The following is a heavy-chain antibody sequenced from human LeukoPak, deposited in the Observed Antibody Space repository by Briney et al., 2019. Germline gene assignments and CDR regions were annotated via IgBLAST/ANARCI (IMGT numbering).Heavy chain of an antibody. Sequence: GGSLRLSCAASGFTFSNYWMHWVRQAPGKGLVWVSRINTDGSSTSYVDSVKGRFTISRDNAENTLYLQMNSLRAEDTAVYYCARGQITMVRGVIILDYYYYYMDVWGKGTTVTVSS. J-gene: IGHJ6*03. CDR1: GFTFSNYW. D-gene: IGHD3-10*01. CDR2: INTDGSST. V-gene: IGHV3-74*01. CDR3: ARGQITMVRGVIILDYYYYYMDV.